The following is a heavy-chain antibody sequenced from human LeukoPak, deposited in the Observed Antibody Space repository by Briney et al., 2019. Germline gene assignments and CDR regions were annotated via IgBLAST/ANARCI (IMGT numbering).Heavy chain of an antibody. D-gene: IGHD3-10*01. CDR1: GGSISSGDYY. CDR3: ARGLLRGVILPRWFDP. Sequence: PSETLSLTCTVSGGSISSGDYYWSWIRQPPGKGLEWIGYIYYSGSTYYNPSLKSRVTISVDTSKNQFSLKLSSVTAADTAVYYCARGLLRGVILPRWFDPWGQGTLVTVSS. CDR2: IYYSGST. V-gene: IGHV4-30-4*01. J-gene: IGHJ5*02.